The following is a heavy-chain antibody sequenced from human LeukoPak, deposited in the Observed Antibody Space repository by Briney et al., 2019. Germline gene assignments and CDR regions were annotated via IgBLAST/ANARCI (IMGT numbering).Heavy chain of an antibody. CDR1: GYTFTSYG. J-gene: IGHJ3*02. CDR2: ISAYNGNT. D-gene: IGHD4-23*01. Sequence: ASVKVSCKASGYTFTSYGISWVRQAPGQGLEWMGWISAYNGNTNYAQKLQGRVTMTTDTSTSTAYIELRSLRSDDTAVYYCARDRATVVDAFDIWGQGTMVTVSS. V-gene: IGHV1-18*01. CDR3: ARDRATVVDAFDI.